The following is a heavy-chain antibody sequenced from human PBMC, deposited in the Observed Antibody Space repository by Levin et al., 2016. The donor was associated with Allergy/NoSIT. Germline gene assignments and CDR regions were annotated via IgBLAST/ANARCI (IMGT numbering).Heavy chain of an antibody. Sequence: WIRQPPGKGLEWIGEIYHSGSTNYNPSLKSRVTISVDTSKNQFSLKLSSVTAADTAVYYCARGGGFSDFWSGYYYYYMDVWGKGTTVTVSS. V-gene: IGHV4-34*01. CDR2: IYHSGST. D-gene: IGHD3-3*01. CDR3: ARGGGFSDFWSGYYYYYMDV. J-gene: IGHJ6*03.